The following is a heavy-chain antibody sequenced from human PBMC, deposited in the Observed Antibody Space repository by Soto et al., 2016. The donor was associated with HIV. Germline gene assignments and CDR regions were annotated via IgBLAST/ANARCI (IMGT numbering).Heavy chain of an antibody. V-gene: IGHV3-48*01. CDR1: GFTFSSYS. CDR2: ISSSSNII. J-gene: IGHJ6*03. Sequence: EVQLVESGGGLVQPGGSLRLSCAASGFTFSSYSMNWVRQAPGKGLEWVSYISSSSNIIYYADSVKGRFTISRDNPKNTLYLQMNSLTPEDTAVYFCARGDRVGKNFYYYMDVWGKRATVTVXS. D-gene: IGHD2-15*01. CDR3: ARGDRVGKNFYYYMDV.